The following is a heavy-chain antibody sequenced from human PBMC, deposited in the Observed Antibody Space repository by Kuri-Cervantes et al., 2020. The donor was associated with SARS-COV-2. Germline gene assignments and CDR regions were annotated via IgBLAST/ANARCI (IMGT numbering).Heavy chain of an antibody. V-gene: IGHV1-69*04. J-gene: IGHJ4*02. D-gene: IGHD6-19*01. Sequence: KVSCKTSGGSFSSYAISWVRQAPGQGLEWMGRIIPIVGVPNYAQNFQGRVTITADTSTSTAYVELSSLRSEDTAVYHCARETSRTSGTGYYFDYWGQGTLVTVSS. CDR3: ARETSRTSGTGYYFDY. CDR2: IIPIVGVP. CDR1: GGSFSSYA.